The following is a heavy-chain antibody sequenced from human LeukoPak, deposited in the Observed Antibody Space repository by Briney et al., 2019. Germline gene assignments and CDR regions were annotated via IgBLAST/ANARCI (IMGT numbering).Heavy chain of an antibody. CDR1: GFTFDDYA. J-gene: IGHJ4*02. V-gene: IGHV3-9*01. Sequence: GGSLRLSCAASGFTFDDYAMHWVRQAPGKGLEWVSGISWNSGSIGYADSVKGRFTISRDNAKNSLYLQMNSLRAEDTAVYYCAKGRGGSSNWGSDYWGQGTQVTVSS. CDR3: AKGRGGSSNWGSDY. CDR2: ISWNSGSI. D-gene: IGHD7-27*01.